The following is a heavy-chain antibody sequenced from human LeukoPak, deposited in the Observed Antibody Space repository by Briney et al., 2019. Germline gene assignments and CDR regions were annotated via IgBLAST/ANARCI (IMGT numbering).Heavy chain of an antibody. CDR2: ISSSSSYI. V-gene: IGHV3-21*01. J-gene: IGHJ4*02. CDR1: GFSFSCYT. Sequence: GGSLRLSCAASGFSFSCYTMNWVRQAPEKGLEWVSSISSSSSYIYYTDSVKGRFTISRDNAKNSLYLQMNSLRAEDTAVYYCARSLTIFGVVIPSFDYWGQGTLVTVSS. D-gene: IGHD3-3*01. CDR3: ARSLTIFGVVIPSFDY.